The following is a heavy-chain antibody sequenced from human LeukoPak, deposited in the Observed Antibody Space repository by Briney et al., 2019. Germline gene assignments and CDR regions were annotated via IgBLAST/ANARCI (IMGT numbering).Heavy chain of an antibody. J-gene: IGHJ4*02. Sequence: SETLSLTCTVSGGSISSYYWSWIRQPPGKGLEWIGYIYYSGSTYYNPSLNSRVSISIDTSKNQFSLRLSSVTAADTAFYFCARPQLGSSAGYVDYWGQGILVTVSS. CDR3: ARPQLGSSAGYVDY. CDR2: IYYSGST. CDR1: GGSISSYY. D-gene: IGHD3-9*01. V-gene: IGHV4-59*12.